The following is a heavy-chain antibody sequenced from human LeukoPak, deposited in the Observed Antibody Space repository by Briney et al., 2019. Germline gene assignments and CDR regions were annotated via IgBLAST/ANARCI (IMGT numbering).Heavy chain of an antibody. CDR3: ARVVYDFWSGYEWDY. Sequence: GGSLRPSCAASGFTFSSYSMNWVRQAPGKGLEWVSSISSSSSYIYYADSVKGRFTISRDNAKNSLYLQMNSLRAEDTAVYYCARVVYDFWSGYEWDYWGQGTLVTVSS. CDR2: ISSSSSYI. J-gene: IGHJ4*02. D-gene: IGHD3-3*01. V-gene: IGHV3-21*01. CDR1: GFTFSSYS.